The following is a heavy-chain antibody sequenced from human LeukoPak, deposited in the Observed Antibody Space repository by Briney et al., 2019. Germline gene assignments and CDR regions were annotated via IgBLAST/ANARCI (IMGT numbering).Heavy chain of an antibody. CDR1: GDSISNYF. CDR3: ARDRRTPDYYYYYGMDV. D-gene: IGHD2-15*01. V-gene: IGHV4-59*01. Sequence: SETLSLTCSVSGDSISNYFWSWIRQPPGKGLEWLGYISYSGSTNYNPSLESRVTISVDTSKNQFSLKLSSVTAADTAVYYCARDRRTPDYYYYYGMDVWGQGTTVTVSS. J-gene: IGHJ6*02. CDR2: ISYSGST.